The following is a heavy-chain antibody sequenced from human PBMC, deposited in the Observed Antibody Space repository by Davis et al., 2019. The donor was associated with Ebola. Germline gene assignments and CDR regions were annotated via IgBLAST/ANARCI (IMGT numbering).Heavy chain of an antibody. J-gene: IGHJ5*02. CDR2: FSGSGGVT. Sequence: GESLKISCAASGFTFNFYAMSWVRQAPGKGLEWVSVFSGSGGVTYYADSVKGRFTISRDNAKNSLYLQMNSLRAEDTAVYHCAREGSRNWFDPWGQGTLVTVSS. D-gene: IGHD6-13*01. V-gene: IGHV3-23*01. CDR1: GFTFNFYA. CDR3: AREGSRNWFDP.